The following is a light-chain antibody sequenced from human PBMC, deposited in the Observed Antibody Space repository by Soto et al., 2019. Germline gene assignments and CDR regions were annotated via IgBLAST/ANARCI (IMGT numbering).Light chain of an antibody. CDR1: QSISIW. CDR2: KAS. V-gene: IGKV1-5*03. CDR3: QQYINRWT. J-gene: IGKJ1*01. Sequence: DIPMTQSPSTLSASVGDRVTITCRASQSISIWLAWYQQKPGKAPNLLIYKASSLESGVPSRFSGSGSGTXXXXXXXSLQTDDFATYYCQQYINRWTFGQGTKVEIK.